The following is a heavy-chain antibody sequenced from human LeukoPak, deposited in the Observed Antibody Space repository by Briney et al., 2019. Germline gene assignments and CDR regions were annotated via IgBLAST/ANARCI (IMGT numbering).Heavy chain of an antibody. CDR1: GGSISSGGYY. Sequence: SETLSLTCTVSGGSISSGGYYWSWIRQHPGKGLEWIGYIYHTGSTYYNPSLKSRVTISVDRSKNQFSLNLNSVTAADTALYYCARGDGSGSGRWFDPWGQGTLITVSS. CDR3: ARGDGSGSGRWFDP. D-gene: IGHD3-10*01. J-gene: IGHJ5*02. CDR2: IYHTGST. V-gene: IGHV4-30-2*01.